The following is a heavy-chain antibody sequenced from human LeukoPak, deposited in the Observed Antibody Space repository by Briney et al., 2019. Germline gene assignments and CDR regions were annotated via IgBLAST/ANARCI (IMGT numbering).Heavy chain of an antibody. CDR1: GGSISSHY. CDR3: ARDRKRWIGMDV. CDR2: IYYSGST. D-gene: IGHD4-23*01. V-gene: IGHV4-59*11. J-gene: IGHJ6*02. Sequence: KSSKTLSLTCSVSGGSISSHYWSWIRQPPGKGLEWIGYIYYSGSTNYNPSLKSRVTISVDTSKNQFSLKLSSVTAADTAVYYCARDRKRWIGMDVWGQGTTVTVSS.